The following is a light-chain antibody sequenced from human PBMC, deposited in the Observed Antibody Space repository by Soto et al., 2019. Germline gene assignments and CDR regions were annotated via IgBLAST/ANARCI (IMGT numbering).Light chain of an antibody. CDR3: SSYTSSTTLDVV. Sequence: QSALTQPASVSGSPGQWITISCTGTSSDVGGHNYVSWYQQHPGTAPKLMIYEVTNRPSGVSNRFSGSKSGNTASLTISGLQAEDEADYYCSSYTSSTTLDVVFGGGTKLTVL. J-gene: IGLJ2*01. V-gene: IGLV2-14*01. CDR1: SSDVGGHNY. CDR2: EVT.